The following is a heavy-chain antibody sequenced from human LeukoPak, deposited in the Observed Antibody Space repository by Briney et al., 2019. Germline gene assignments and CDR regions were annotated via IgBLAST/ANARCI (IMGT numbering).Heavy chain of an antibody. CDR2: IISDGSST. CDR1: GFTFSSYW. CDR3: ARGPRSMDV. Sequence: GGSLRLSCAASGFTFSSYWMHWVRQAPGKGLVWVSRIISDGSSTSYADFVKGRFTISRDNAKNTLYLQMNSLRAEDTAVYYCARGPRSMDVWGKGTTVTASS. J-gene: IGHJ6*03. V-gene: IGHV3-74*01.